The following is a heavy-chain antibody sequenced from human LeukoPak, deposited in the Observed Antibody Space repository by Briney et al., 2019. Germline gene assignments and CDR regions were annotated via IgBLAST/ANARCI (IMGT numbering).Heavy chain of an antibody. D-gene: IGHD6-13*01. CDR1: GGSISSYY. J-gene: IGHJ4*02. CDR2: IYYSGST. CDR3: ARARGIGIAAAGDFDY. Sequence: SETLSLTCAVYGGSISSYYWSWIRQPPGKGLEWIGYIYYSGSTNYNPSLKSRVTISVDTSKNQFSLKLSSVTAADTAVYYCARARGIGIAAAGDFDYWGQGTLVTVSS. V-gene: IGHV4-59*01.